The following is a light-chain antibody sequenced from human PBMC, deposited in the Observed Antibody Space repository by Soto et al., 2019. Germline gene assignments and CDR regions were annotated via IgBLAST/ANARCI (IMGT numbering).Light chain of an antibody. V-gene: IGLV1-44*01. Sequence: QSVLTQPPSASGTPGQGVSISCSGSSTNIGRNSISWYQNLPGTAPKLLIYTNNQRPSGVPARFSGSKSGTSASLAISGLQSEDEADYYCAAWDDSLSGWVFGGGTKLTVL. J-gene: IGLJ3*02. CDR2: TNN. CDR3: AAWDDSLSGWV. CDR1: STNIGRNS.